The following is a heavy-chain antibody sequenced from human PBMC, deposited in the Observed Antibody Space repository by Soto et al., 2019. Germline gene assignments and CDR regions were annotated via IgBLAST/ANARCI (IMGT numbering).Heavy chain of an antibody. V-gene: IGHV1-69*02. J-gene: IGHJ4*02. Sequence: ASVKVSCKASGGTFSSYTISWVRQAPGQGLEWMGRIIPILGIANYAQKFQGRVTITADKSTSTAYMELSSLRSEDTAVYYCACGVTAVNFDYWGQGTLVPVSA. CDR3: ACGVTAVNFDY. D-gene: IGHD6-25*01. CDR2: IIPILGIA. CDR1: GGTFSSYT.